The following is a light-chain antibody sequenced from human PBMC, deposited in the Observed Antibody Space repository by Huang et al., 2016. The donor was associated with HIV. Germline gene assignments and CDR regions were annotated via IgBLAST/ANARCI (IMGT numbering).Light chain of an antibody. J-gene: IGKJ5*01. Sequence: AIRITQSPSSLSASTGDRVNITCRASQDISSYLAGYQQKSGEAPKFLIHAASTLQSGVPSRFSGSGSGTDFTLTISCLQSEDFATYYCQQYYDYPPTFGQGTRLEI. CDR3: QQYYDYPPT. V-gene: IGKV1-8*01. CDR1: QDISSY. CDR2: AAS.